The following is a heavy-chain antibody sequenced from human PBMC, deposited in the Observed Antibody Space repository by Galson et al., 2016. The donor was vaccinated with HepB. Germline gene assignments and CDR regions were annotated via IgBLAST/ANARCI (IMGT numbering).Heavy chain of an antibody. Sequence: SLRLSCAASGFTFSRSAMHWVRQAPGKGLECVASISSDGSNRNYGGSVRGRFSISRENSKNTLYLQMNNLRPEDTAVYYCARPRRGYQADFLDPWGQGTLVAVSS. CDR1: GFTFSRSA. D-gene: IGHD3-3*01. V-gene: IGHV3-30*03. J-gene: IGHJ5*02. CDR2: ISSDGSNR. CDR3: ARPRRGYQADFLDP.